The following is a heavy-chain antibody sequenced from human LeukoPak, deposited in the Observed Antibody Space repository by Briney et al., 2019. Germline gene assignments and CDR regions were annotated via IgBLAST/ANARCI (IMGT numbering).Heavy chain of an antibody. CDR3: AKDQDWGFDY. D-gene: IGHD7-27*01. V-gene: IGHV3-48*02. Sequence: GGSLRLSCAASGFTFSSNNMHWVRQAPGKGLEWLSFTSGSSSTIYYADSVNGRFTISRDNAKNSLYLQMTSLRDEDTADYYCAKDQDWGFDYWGQGALVTVSS. CDR2: TSGSSSTI. J-gene: IGHJ4*02. CDR1: GFTFSSNN.